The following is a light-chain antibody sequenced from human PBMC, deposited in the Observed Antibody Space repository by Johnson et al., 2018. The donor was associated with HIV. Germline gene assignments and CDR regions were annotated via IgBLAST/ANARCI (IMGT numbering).Light chain of an antibody. CDR3: GTWDSSLSAGWV. Sequence: QPVLTQTPSVSAAPGQKVTISCSGSSSNIGNNYVSWYQQLPGTAPKLLIYDNNKRPSGIPDRFSGSKSGTSATLGITGLQTGDEADYYCGTWDSSLSAGWVFGTWTKVTVL. J-gene: IGLJ1*01. V-gene: IGLV1-51*01. CDR1: SSNIGNNY. CDR2: DNN.